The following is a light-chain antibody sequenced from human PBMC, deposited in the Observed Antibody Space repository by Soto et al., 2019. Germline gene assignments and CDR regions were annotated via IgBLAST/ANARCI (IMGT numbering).Light chain of an antibody. CDR3: LQHNSFPPT. V-gene: IGKV1-12*01. CDR1: QGISSW. CDR2: AAS. J-gene: IGKJ1*01. Sequence: QLTQSPFPASAFVGDRVAIPCRASQGISSWLAWYQQKKGKAPQSLIYAASNLHSGVPSRFSGSGSGTEFTLTISRLQPEDFATYYCLQHNSFPPTFGQGTKVDIK.